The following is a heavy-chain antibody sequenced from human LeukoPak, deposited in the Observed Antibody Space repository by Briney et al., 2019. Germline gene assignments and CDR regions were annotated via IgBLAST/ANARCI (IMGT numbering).Heavy chain of an antibody. CDR2: ISSSSSYT. CDR3: ARDGEAYGSGSYYLDY. V-gene: IGHV3-11*05. Sequence: PGGSLRLSCAASVFTFSDYYMSWIRQAPGKGLEWVSYISSSSSYTNYADSVKGRFTISRDNAKNSLYLQMNRLRAENTDVYYCARDGEAYGSGSYYLDYWGQGTLVTVSS. CDR1: VFTFSDYY. D-gene: IGHD3-10*01. J-gene: IGHJ4*02.